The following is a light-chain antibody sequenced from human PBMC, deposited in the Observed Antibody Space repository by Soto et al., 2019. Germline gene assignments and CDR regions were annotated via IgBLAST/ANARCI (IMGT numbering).Light chain of an antibody. J-gene: IGKJ1*01. V-gene: IGKV3-20*01. CDR2: GAS. CDR1: QSVSSSY. Sequence: EILMTQSPATLSVSPGESATLSCRASQSVSSSYLAWYQQKPGQAPRLLIYGASSRATGIPDRFSGSGSGTDFTLTISRLEPEDFAVYYCQQYGSSPPWTFGQGTKVDIK. CDR3: QQYGSSPPWT.